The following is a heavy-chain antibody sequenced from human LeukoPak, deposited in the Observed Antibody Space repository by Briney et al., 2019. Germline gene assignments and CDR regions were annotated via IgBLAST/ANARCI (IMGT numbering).Heavy chain of an antibody. V-gene: IGHV3-48*02. J-gene: IGHJ4*02. CDR2: ISSSSSTI. D-gene: IGHD3-22*01. Sequence: GGSLRLSCAVSGFTFSSYSMNWVRQAPGKGLEWVSYISSSSSTIYCADSVKGRSTISRDNAKNSLSLQMNSLRDEDTAVYYCARDADYFDSSGYCDYWGQGTLVTVSS. CDR3: ARDADYFDSSGYCDY. CDR1: GFTFSSYS.